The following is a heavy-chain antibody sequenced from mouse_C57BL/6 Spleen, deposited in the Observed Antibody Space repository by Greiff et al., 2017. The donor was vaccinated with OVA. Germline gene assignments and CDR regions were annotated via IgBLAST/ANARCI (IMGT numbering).Heavy chain of an antibody. Sequence: VQLQQSGPELVKPGASVTLSCKASGYTFTDYEMHWVKQTPVHGLEWIGAIDPETGGTAYNQKFKGKAILTADKSSSTAYMELRSLTSEDSAVYYCSHITTVYAMDYWGQGTSVTVSS. J-gene: IGHJ4*01. CDR3: SHITTVYAMDY. CDR2: IDPETGGT. CDR1: GYTFTDYE. V-gene: IGHV1-15*01. D-gene: IGHD1-1*01.